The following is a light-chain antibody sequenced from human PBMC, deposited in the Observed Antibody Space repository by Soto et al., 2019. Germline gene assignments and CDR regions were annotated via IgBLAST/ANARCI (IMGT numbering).Light chain of an antibody. CDR1: SSNIGSNN. CDR2: SYN. CDR3: ATWDDSLDGWV. V-gene: IGLV1-44*01. Sequence: QSVLTQPPSASATPGQRVTISCFGSSSNIGSNNVNWYQHLPGTAPKLLIHSYNQRPSGVPDRFSASKSGTSASLAISGLQSEDEADYYCATWDDSLDGWVFGGGTKLTVL. J-gene: IGLJ3*02.